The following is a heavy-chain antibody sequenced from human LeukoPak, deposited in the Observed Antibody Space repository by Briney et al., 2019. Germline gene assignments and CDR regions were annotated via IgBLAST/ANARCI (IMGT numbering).Heavy chain of an antibody. J-gene: IGHJ4*02. CDR3: ARVLYYDILTGLGGNYFDY. D-gene: IGHD3-9*01. CDR2: IYYSGST. CDR1: GGSISSGGYY. Sequence: SQTLSLTCTVSGGSISSGGYYWSWIRQHPGKGLEWIGYIYYSGSTYYNPSLESRVTISVDTSKNQFSLKLSSVTAADTAVYYCARVLYYDILTGLGGNYFDYWGQGTLVTVSS. V-gene: IGHV4-31*03.